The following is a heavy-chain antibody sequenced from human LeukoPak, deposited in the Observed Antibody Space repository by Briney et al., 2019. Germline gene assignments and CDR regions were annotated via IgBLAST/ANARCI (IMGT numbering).Heavy chain of an antibody. J-gene: IGHJ4*02. CDR3: ARKLSGGSCYLN. V-gene: IGHV1-2*02. Sequence: ASVKVSCKASGYTFTGYYMHWVRQAPGQGLEWMGWINPNSGGTNYAQRFQGRVTMTRDTSISTAYMELSRLRSDDTAVYYCARKLSGGSCYLNWGQGTLVTVSS. D-gene: IGHD2-15*01. CDR1: GYTFTGYY. CDR2: INPNSGGT.